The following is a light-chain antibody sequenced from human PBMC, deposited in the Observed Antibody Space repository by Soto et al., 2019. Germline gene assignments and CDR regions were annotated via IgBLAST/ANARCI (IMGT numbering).Light chain of an antibody. CDR3: SSYTTSRTRV. J-gene: IGLJ3*02. V-gene: IGLV2-14*01. Sequence: QSALTQPASVSGSPGQSFTISCTGTNSDVGAYNYVSWFQQHPGKAPKLMIYEVTNRPSGISNRFSGSKSGNTASLTISGLQAEDEADYYCSSYTTSRTRVFGGGTKLTVL. CDR1: NSDVGAYNY. CDR2: EVT.